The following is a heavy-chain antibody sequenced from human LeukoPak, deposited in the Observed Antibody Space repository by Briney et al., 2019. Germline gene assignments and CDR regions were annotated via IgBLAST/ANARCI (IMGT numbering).Heavy chain of an antibody. CDR3: AKNSADRFTGTSDY. J-gene: IGHJ4*02. V-gene: IGHV3-23*01. Sequence: PGGSLSLSCAASGFTFSNYVMNWVRQAPGKGLEWVSAISCGSTNTYYADSVKGGFTISRDNSKNTLFLQINSLRAEGTAVYYFAKNSADRFTGTSDYWGQGTLVTVSS. CDR1: GFTFSNYV. D-gene: IGHD4-17*01. CDR2: ISCGSTNT.